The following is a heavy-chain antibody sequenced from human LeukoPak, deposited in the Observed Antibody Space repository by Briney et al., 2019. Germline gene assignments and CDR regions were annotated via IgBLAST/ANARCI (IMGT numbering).Heavy chain of an antibody. Sequence: ASVKVSCKASGGTFSSYTISWVRQAPGQGLEWMGRIIPILGIANYAQRFQGRVTITADKSTSTAYMELSSLRSEDTAVYYCARIPYYYDSSGSHDAFDIWGQGTMVTVSS. V-gene: IGHV1-69*02. J-gene: IGHJ3*02. D-gene: IGHD3-22*01. CDR2: IIPILGIA. CDR3: ARIPYYYDSSGSHDAFDI. CDR1: GGTFSSYT.